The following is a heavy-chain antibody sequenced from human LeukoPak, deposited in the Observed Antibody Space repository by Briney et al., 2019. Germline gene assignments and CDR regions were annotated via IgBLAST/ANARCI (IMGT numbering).Heavy chain of an antibody. CDR1: GFTFSSYS. CDR2: ISSSSSYI. D-gene: IGHD6-19*01. J-gene: IGHJ4*02. Sequence: GGSLRLSCAASGFTFSSYSMNWVRQAPGKGPEWVSSISSSSSYIYYADSVKGRFTISRDNAKNSLYLQMNSLRAEDTAVYYCARAPPGRAVAGFDYWGQGTLVTVSS. CDR3: ARAPPGRAVAGFDY. V-gene: IGHV3-21*01.